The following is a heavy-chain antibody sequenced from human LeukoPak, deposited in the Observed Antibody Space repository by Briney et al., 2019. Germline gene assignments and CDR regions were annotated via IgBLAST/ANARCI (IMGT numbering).Heavy chain of an antibody. J-gene: IGHJ4*02. Sequence: PGGSLRLSCAASGFTFSSYAMSWVRQAPGKGLERVSAISGSGGSTYYADSVKGRFTISRDNSMNTLYLQMNSLRAEDTAVYYCAKDEDYYDSSGYSGYFDYWGQGTLVTVSS. CDR3: AKDEDYYDSSGYSGYFDY. V-gene: IGHV3-23*01. CDR1: GFTFSSYA. CDR2: ISGSGGST. D-gene: IGHD3-22*01.